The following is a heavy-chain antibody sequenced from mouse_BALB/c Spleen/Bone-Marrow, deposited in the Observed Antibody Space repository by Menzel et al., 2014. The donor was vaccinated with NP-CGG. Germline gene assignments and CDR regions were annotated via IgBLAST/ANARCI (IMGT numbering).Heavy chain of an antibody. V-gene: IGHV5-9-2*01. CDR2: ISGGGSYT. Sequence: EVKLVESGGGLVKSGGSLKLSCAASGFSFNSYGMSWVRQTPEKRPDWVATISGGGSYTFYPDRVKGRFTISRDNAKNNLCLQLSSLRSEDTALYYCARHAYYDQTEVSFVYWGQGTLVTVSA. D-gene: IGHD2-4*01. CDR1: GFSFNSYG. CDR3: ARHAYYDQTEVSFVY. J-gene: IGHJ3*01.